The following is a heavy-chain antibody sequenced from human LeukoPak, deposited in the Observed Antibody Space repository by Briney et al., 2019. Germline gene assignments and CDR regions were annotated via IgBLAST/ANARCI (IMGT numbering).Heavy chain of an antibody. CDR3: SRESGPFCPFGY. Sequence: PSQTLSLTCGVAGGSISGTNSWSWVRQPPGQGLEWIGEISLAGQTNYNPSLNGRVTMSLDKSSNQLSLHLTSVTAADTATYFCSRESGPFCPFGYWGQGTLVSVSS. CDR1: GGSISGTNS. CDR2: ISLAGQT. V-gene: IGHV4/OR15-8*02. J-gene: IGHJ4*02. D-gene: IGHD1-26*01.